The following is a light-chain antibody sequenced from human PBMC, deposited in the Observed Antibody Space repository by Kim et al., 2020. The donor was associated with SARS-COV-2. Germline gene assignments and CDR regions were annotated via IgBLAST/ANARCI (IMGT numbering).Light chain of an antibody. CDR3: QKYNRAPFT. CDR2: AAS. J-gene: IGKJ3*01. Sequence: ASVRDRVTIKCRASQGGSNYLSWYQQKPGKVPKVLIYAASTWQSGVPSRFSGSGSGTDFTLTISSLQPEDVGTYYCQKYNRAPFTFGRGTKVDIK. V-gene: IGKV1-27*01. CDR1: QGGSNY.